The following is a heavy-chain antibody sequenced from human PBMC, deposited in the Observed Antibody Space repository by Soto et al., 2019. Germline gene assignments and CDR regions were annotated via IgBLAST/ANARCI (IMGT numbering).Heavy chain of an antibody. CDR2: TYNRSKWYI. J-gene: IGHJ6*03. CDR3: ARGSWDDVTGHYYMDV. V-gene: IGHV6-1*01. D-gene: IGHD1-1*01. Sequence: SQTLSLTCDISGDSVSSNSAAWNWIRQTPSRGLEWLGRTYNRSKWYINYTVSVKSRITVNPDTSKNQFSLQLNSVTPEDTAVYYCARGSWDDVTGHYYMDVWGKGTTVTVSS. CDR1: GDSVSSNSAA.